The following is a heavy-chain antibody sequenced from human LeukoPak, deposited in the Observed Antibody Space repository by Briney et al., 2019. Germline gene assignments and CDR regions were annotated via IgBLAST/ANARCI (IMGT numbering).Heavy chain of an antibody. J-gene: IGHJ4*02. CDR2: IFQGGGEI. CDR1: GFTFSTFA. V-gene: IGHV3-23*01. Sequence: GGSLRLSCAASGFTFSTFAMIWVRQPPGKGLEWVSSIFQGGGEIHYADSVKGRFTISRDNSKNTLYLQMNSLRAEDTAVYYCARGPSGYHNTGGQGTLVTVSS. CDR3: ARGPSGYHNT. D-gene: IGHD5-12*01.